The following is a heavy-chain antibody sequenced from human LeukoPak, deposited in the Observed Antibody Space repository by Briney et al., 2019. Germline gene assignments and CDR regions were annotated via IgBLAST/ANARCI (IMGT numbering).Heavy chain of an antibody. CDR2: MNPNSGNT. D-gene: IGHD4-11*01. CDR1: GYTFTSYD. V-gene: IGHV1-8*01. J-gene: IGHJ4*02. CDR3: ARDFMLTTVTFERIPYDY. Sequence: ASVKVSCKASGYTFTSYDINWVRQATGQGLEWMGWMNPNSGNTGYAQKFQGRVTMTRNTSISTAYMELSSLRSEDTAVYYCARDFMLTTVTFERIPYDYWGQGTLVTVSS.